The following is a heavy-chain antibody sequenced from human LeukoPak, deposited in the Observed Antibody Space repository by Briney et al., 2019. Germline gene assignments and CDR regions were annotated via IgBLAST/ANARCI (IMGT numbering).Heavy chain of an antibody. CDR1: GGSFSGYY. CDR3: ARGTMTTVTYYFDY. D-gene: IGHD4-17*01. CDR2: INHSGST. Sequence: SETLSLTCAVYGGSFSGYYWSWIRQPPGKGLEWIGEINHSGSTNYNPSLKSPVTISVDTSKNQFSLKLSSVTAADTAVYYCARGTMTTVTYYFDYWGQGTLVTVSS. J-gene: IGHJ4*02. V-gene: IGHV4-34*01.